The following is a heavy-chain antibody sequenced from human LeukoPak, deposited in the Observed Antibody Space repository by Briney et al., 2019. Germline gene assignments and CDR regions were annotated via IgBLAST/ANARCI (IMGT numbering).Heavy chain of an antibody. J-gene: IGHJ4*02. D-gene: IGHD2-2*01. CDR2: MFHNQTT. CDR1: GYSIRGGYY. V-gene: IGHV4-38-2*01. Sequence: SETLSLTCAVSGYSIRGGYYWAWIRQPPGKGLEWIGTMFHNQTTYHNPSLKTRVTLSVDVSQNQFSLKLNSVTATDTAVYYCATNIVVVPAALDHWGQGTLVTVSS. CDR3: ATNIVVVPAALDH.